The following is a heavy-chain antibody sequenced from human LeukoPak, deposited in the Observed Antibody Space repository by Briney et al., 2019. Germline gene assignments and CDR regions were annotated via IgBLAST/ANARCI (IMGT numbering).Heavy chain of an antibody. CDR2: IYSTGST. V-gene: IGHV4-4*07. CDR1: GGSICSYY. Sequence: SETLSLTCTVSGGSICSYYWSWIRQPAGKGLEWIGRIYSTGSTNYNPSLKSRVTMSVDTSKNQFSLRLRSVTAADTAVYYCARQIASAGTAGFDFWGQGALVTVSS. J-gene: IGHJ4*02. CDR3: ARQIASAGTAGFDF. D-gene: IGHD6-13*01.